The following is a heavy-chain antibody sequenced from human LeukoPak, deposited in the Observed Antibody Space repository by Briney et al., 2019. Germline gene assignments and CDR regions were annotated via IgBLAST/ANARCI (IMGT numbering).Heavy chain of an antibody. J-gene: IGHJ3*02. CDR1: GFTFSSYE. CDR2: ISSSGSTI. Sequence: GGSLRLSCAASGFTFSSYEMNWVRQAPGKGLEWVSYISSSGSTIYYADSVKGRFTISRDNAKNSLYLQMNSLRAEDTAVYYCARVCSSTSCYGRDAFDIWGQGTMVTVSS. CDR3: ARVCSSTSCYGRDAFDI. V-gene: IGHV3-48*03. D-gene: IGHD2-2*01.